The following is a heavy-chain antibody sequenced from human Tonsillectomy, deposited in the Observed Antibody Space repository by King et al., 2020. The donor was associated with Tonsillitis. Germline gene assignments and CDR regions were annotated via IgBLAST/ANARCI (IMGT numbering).Heavy chain of an antibody. CDR2: ISGGGDRT. CDR1: EFTFSSYA. V-gene: IGHV3-23*04. CDR3: AEDHSYGALPALDV. Sequence: VQLVESGGGLVQPGGSLRLSCAASEFTFSSYAMTWVRQAPGKGLEWVSAISGGGDRTYYADSVKGRFTISRDNSKNTLSLLMNSLRAEDTAVYYCAEDHSYGALPALDVWGQGTTVTVYS. D-gene: IGHD5-18*01. J-gene: IGHJ6*02.